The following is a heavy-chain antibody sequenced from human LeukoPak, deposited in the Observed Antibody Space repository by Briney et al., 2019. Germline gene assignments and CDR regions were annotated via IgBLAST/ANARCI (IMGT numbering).Heavy chain of an antibody. CDR2: FIPIFGGA. Sequence: SVKVSSKASGGTFSSYAISWVRQAPGQGLEWMGGFIPIFGGAKYAQKFQGRLTITTDDSTSTTYMELSSLTSEDTAVYYCARHLRRGGDFDYWGQGTLVTVSS. CDR1: GGTFSSYA. CDR3: ARHLRRGGDFDY. V-gene: IGHV1-69*05. J-gene: IGHJ4*02. D-gene: IGHD2-15*01.